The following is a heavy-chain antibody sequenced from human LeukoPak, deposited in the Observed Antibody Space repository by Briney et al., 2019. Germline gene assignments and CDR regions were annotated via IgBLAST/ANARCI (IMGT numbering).Heavy chain of an antibody. CDR2: ISISGST. V-gene: IGHV4-4*07. CDR3: AREANAFDI. J-gene: IGHJ3*02. Sequence: SETLSLTCAVYGGSFSGYYWSWIRQPAGKGLEWIGRISISGSTKYNPSLKSRVTMSVDTSKNQFSLKLSSVTAADTAVYYCAREANAFDIWGQGTMVTVSS. CDR1: GGSFSGYY.